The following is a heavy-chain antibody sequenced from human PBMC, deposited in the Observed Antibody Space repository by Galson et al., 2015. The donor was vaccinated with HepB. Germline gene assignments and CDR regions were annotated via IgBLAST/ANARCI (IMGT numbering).Heavy chain of an antibody. Sequence: SLRLSCAASGFTFSSYSMNWVRQAPGKGLEWVSSISSSSSYIYYADSVRGRFTISRDNAKNSLYLQMNSLRAEDTAVYYCARAGASNWYFDLWGRGTLVTVSS. V-gene: IGHV3-21*01. CDR1: GFTFSSYS. D-gene: IGHD4/OR15-4a*01. CDR2: ISSSSSYI. J-gene: IGHJ2*01. CDR3: ARAGASNWYFDL.